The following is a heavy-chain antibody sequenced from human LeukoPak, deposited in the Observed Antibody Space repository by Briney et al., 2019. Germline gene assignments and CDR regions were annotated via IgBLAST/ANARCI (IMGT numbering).Heavy chain of an antibody. V-gene: IGHV3-74*01. CDR3: ARGPRSSGFYYFDY. Sequence: PGGSLRLSCAASGFTFSSYWMHWVRQAPGKGLVWVPRINSDGSSTSYADSVKGRFTISRDNAKNTLYLQMNSLRAEDTAVYYCARGPRSSGFYYFDYWGQGTLVTVSS. CDR2: INSDGSST. CDR1: GFTFSSYW. D-gene: IGHD6-19*01. J-gene: IGHJ4*02.